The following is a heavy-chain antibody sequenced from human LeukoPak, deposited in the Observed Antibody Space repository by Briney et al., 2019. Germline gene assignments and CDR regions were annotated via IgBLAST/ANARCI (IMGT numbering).Heavy chain of an antibody. Sequence: GGSLRLSCAASGFTFSSYSMNWVRQAPGKGLEWVAVISYDGSNKYYADSVKGRFTISRDNSKNTLYLQMNSLRAEDTAVYYCARWKLEVLTGYYKLDYWGQGTLVTVSS. CDR2: ISYDGSNK. CDR3: ARWKLEVLTGYYKLDY. J-gene: IGHJ4*02. CDR1: GFTFSSYS. V-gene: IGHV3-30*03. D-gene: IGHD3-9*01.